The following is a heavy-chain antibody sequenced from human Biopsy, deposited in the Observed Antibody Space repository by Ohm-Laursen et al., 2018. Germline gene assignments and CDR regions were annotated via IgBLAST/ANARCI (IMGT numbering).Heavy chain of an antibody. V-gene: IGHV1-8*01. CDR3: AREGAFGDTDAYYGLDV. J-gene: IGHJ6*02. D-gene: IGHD3-16*01. Sequence: EASVKVSCKASGYTFNTYDINWVRQAAGQGPEWMGWTNPNSGNTGFAQKFQGRITMTRSTSITTAYMELTNLRSEDTAVYYCAREGAFGDTDAYYGLDVWGLGTTVTVSS. CDR2: TNPNSGNT. CDR1: GYTFNTYD.